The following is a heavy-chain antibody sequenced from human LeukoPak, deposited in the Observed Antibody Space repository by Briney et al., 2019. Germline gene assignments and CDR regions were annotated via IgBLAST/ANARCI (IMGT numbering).Heavy chain of an antibody. CDR3: AGSSSPFTWVTPGVVFDI. CDR2: IYHSGST. Sequence: SETLSLTCAVSGYSISSGYYWGWIRQPPGKGLEWIGSIYHSGSTYYNPSLKSRVTISVDTSKNQFSLKLSSVTAADTAVYYCAGSSSPFTWVTPGVVFDIWGKGTMVTVS. CDR1: GYSISSGYY. J-gene: IGHJ3*02. V-gene: IGHV4-38-2*01. D-gene: IGHD4-23*01.